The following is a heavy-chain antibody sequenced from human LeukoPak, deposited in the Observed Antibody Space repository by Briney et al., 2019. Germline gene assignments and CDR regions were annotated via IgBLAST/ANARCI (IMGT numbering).Heavy chain of an antibody. V-gene: IGHV3-23*01. Sequence: GGSLRLSCEASGFIFSNYVIRWVSHPPGKGIEWVSSISVSGGSTYYADSVKGRFTMCRDNSKNTLYLQMNSLRAEDTAVYYCAKSESTSHTDHWGQGTLVTVSS. CDR3: AKSESTSHTDH. J-gene: IGHJ4*02. CDR1: GFIFSNYV. CDR2: ISVSGGST. D-gene: IGHD2-2*01.